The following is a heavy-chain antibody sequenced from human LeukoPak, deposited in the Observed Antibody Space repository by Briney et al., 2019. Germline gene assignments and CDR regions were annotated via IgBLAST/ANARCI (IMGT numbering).Heavy chain of an antibody. Sequence: SETLSLTCTVSGGSISSYYWSCVRQPPGKGLEWIGYIYYSGSTNYNPSLKSRVTISVDTSKNQFPLKLSSVTAADTAVYYCARRSLSLPGAFDIWGQGTMVTVSS. V-gene: IGHV4-59*08. J-gene: IGHJ3*02. D-gene: IGHD1-26*01. CDR3: ARRSLSLPGAFDI. CDR2: IYYSGST. CDR1: GGSISSYY.